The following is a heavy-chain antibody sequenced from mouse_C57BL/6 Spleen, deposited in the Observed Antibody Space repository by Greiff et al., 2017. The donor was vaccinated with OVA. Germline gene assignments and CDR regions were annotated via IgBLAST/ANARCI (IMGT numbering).Heavy chain of an antibody. CDR2: ISYDGSN. Sequence: VQLKESGPGLVKPSQSLSLTCSVTGYSITSGYYWNWIRQFPGNKLEWMGYISYDGSNNYNPSLKNRISITRDTAKNQFFLKLNSVTTEDTATYYCAREDSSGYVWGQGTTLTVSS. CDR1: GYSITSGYY. V-gene: IGHV3-6*01. CDR3: AREDSSGYV. J-gene: IGHJ2*01. D-gene: IGHD3-2*02.